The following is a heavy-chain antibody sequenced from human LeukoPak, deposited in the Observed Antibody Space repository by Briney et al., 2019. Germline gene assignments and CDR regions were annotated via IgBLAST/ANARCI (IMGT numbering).Heavy chain of an antibody. CDR1: GYTFTSYY. Sequence: ASVKVSCKASGYTFTSYYMRWVRQAPGQGLEWMGIINPSGGSTSYAQKFQGRVTMTRDTSTSTVYMELSSLRSEDTAVYYCARDAESDYSCSGGSCYQDYWGQGTLVTVSS. V-gene: IGHV1-46*01. CDR3: ARDAESDYSCSGGSCYQDY. D-gene: IGHD2-15*01. J-gene: IGHJ4*02. CDR2: INPSGGST.